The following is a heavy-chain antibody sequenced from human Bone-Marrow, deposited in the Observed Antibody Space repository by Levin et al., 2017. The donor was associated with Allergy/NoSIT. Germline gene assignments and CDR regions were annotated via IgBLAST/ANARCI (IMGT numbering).Heavy chain of an antibody. Sequence: SETLSLTCTVSGGSISSAGYHWTWIRQYPGKGLEWIGYISYRGSTYFNPSLKSRLTMSIDTSEQHFSLNLTSVSAADTASYYCARMDGYSFDYWGQGALVTVSS. CDR2: ISYRGST. CDR3: ARMDGYSFDY. V-gene: IGHV4-31*03. J-gene: IGHJ4*02. D-gene: IGHD3/OR15-3a*01. CDR1: GGSISSAGYH.